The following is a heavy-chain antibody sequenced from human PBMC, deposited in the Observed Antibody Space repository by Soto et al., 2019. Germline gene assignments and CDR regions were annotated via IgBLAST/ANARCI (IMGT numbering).Heavy chain of an antibody. CDR1: GFTFSSYA. J-gene: IGHJ4*02. V-gene: IGHV3-21*01. Sequence: GGSLRLSCAASGFTFSSYAMSWVRQAPGKGLEWVASISSGSSDTWYADSVKGRFIISRDNAQNSLFLQMNTLRPEDTAMYYCARVAYWGPGTQVTVSS. CDR3: ARVAY. CDR2: ISSGSSDT.